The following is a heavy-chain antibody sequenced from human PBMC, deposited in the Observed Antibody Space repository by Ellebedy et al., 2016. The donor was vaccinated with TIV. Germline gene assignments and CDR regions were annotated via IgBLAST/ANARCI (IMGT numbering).Heavy chain of an antibody. J-gene: IGHJ5*02. CDR1: GYRFSNHW. Sequence: GESLKISCKTSGYRFSNHWISWVRQMPGKGLEWMGRIDPLNSYTKYSPSFQGHVTISVDKSISTAYLQWTSLKASDTAIYYCARHGQAYCSGGSCSFDPWGQGTLVTVSS. CDR3: ARHGQAYCSGGSCSFDP. V-gene: IGHV5-10-1*01. CDR2: IDPLNSYT. D-gene: IGHD2-15*01.